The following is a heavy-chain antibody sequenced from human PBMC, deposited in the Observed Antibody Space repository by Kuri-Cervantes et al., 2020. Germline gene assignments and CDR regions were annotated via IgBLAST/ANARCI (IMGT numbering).Heavy chain of an antibody. CDR1: GFSFSDYG. V-gene: IGHV3-30*03. J-gene: IGHJ4*02. Sequence: GESLKISCIGSGFSFSDYGIHWVRQAPGKGLEWVAVISYDGSNKYYADSVKGRFTISKDNSKNTLYLQMNSLRAEDTAVYYYARDRGVYCSGGSCSVPGGYWGQGTRVTVSS. D-gene: IGHD2-15*01. CDR3: ARDRGVYCSGGSCSVPGGY. CDR2: ISYDGSNK.